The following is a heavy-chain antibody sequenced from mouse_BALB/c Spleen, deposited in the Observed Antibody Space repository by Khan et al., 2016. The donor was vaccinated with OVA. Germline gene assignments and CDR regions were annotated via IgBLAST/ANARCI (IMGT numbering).Heavy chain of an antibody. D-gene: IGHD2-10*01. J-gene: IGHJ4*01. CDR3: ARPPYFSYTLDY. CDR2: INTYTGEP. Sequence: QIQLVQSGPELKKPGETVKISCKASGYTFTSYGMNWVKQSPGKALKWMGWINTYTGEPTYADDFKGRFAFSLDTSASTAYLQINNLKNEDTATYFGARPPYFSYTLDYWGQGTSVTVSS. V-gene: IGHV9-3-1*01. CDR1: GYTFTSYG.